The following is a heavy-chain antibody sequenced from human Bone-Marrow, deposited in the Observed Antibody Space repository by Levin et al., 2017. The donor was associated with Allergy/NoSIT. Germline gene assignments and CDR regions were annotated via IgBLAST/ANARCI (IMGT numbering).Heavy chain of an antibody. CDR2: INPSGGST. Sequence: ASVKVSCKASGYTFTSYYMHWVRQAPGQGLEWMGIINPSGGSTSYAQKFQGRVTMTRDTSTSTVYMELSSLRSEDTAVYYCARVSYYGSGSYYNRLEYYFDYWGQGTLVTVSS. CDR3: ARVSYYGSGSYYNRLEYYFDY. V-gene: IGHV1-46*01. CDR1: GYTFTSYY. D-gene: IGHD3-10*01. J-gene: IGHJ4*02.